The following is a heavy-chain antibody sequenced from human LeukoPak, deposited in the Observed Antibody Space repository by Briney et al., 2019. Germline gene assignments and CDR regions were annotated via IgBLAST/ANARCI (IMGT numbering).Heavy chain of an antibody. CDR3: ARDSPRDIVVVVAATLDAFDI. CDR1: GYTFTSYA. V-gene: IGHV1-3*01. D-gene: IGHD2-15*01. CDR2: INAGNGNT. J-gene: IGHJ3*02. Sequence: ASVKVSCKASGYTFTSYAMHWVRQAPGQRLEWMGWINAGNGNTKYSQKFQGRVTITRDTSASTAYMELRSLRSDDTAVYYCARDSPRDIVVVVAATLDAFDIWGQGTMVTVSS.